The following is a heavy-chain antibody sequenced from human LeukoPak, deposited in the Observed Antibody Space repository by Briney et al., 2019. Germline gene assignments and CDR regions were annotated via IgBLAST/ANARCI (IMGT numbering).Heavy chain of an antibody. CDR2: ITGTGGK. CDR3: AKDYCRDGNCPFPFLDS. V-gene: IGHV3-53*01. D-gene: IGHD2-15*01. CDR1: GFTFNSAW. J-gene: IGHJ4*02. Sequence: GGSLRLSCVASGFTFNSAWMNWVRQAPGKGLEWVSIITGTGGKYYGDSVKGRFVLSRDNSKNTVYMQMSSLRAEDTATYYCAKDYCRDGNCPFPFLDSWGQGTQVTVSS.